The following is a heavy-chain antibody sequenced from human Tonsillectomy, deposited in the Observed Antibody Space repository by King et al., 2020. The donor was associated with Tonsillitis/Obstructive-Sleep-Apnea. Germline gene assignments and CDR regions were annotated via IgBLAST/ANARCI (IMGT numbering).Heavy chain of an antibody. CDR1: GFIFSSYS. CDR3: AKDKGNDYGVFDS. Sequence: VQLVESGGGLVQPGGSLRLSCTASGFIFSSYSINWVRQAPGKRLEWISYISSSGSSKYYADSVQGRFTVSRDNAQKSLYLQLTSLRDEDTAVYYCAKDKGNDYGVFDSWSQGTLVTVSS. V-gene: IGHV3-48*02. CDR2: ISSSGSSK. D-gene: IGHD4-17*01. J-gene: IGHJ4*02.